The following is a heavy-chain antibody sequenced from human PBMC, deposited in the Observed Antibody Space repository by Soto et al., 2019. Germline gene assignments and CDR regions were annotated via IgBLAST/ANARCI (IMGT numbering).Heavy chain of an antibody. CDR1: GYTFTVYA. J-gene: IGHJ6*02. V-gene: IGHV1-3*01. CDR2: INAGNGDK. D-gene: IGHD6-19*01. Sequence: QVQLVQSGAEVKMPGASVKFSCKASGYTFTVYAIHWVRQGPGQRLEGMGWINAGNGDKKYSQKFQGRVTVTRDTSASTAYMELSGLRSEDTAVYDCARDLSGNSYYGMDVWGQGTTVIVSS. CDR3: ARDLSGNSYYGMDV.